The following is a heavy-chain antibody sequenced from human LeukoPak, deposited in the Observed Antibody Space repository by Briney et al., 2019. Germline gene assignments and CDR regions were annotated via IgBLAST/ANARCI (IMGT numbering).Heavy chain of an antibody. Sequence: GGSLRLSCVASGFTFSGYAMSWVRQAPGKGLERVSSISGSGASTYYADSVKGRFTSSRDNSKNTLYLQVNNLRAEDTAVYYCAKESRYYYGSGSFSSQFDSWGQGNLVTVSS. CDR1: GFTFSGYA. J-gene: IGHJ4*02. CDR2: ISGSGAST. CDR3: AKESRYYYGSGSFSSQFDS. V-gene: IGHV3-23*01. D-gene: IGHD3-10*01.